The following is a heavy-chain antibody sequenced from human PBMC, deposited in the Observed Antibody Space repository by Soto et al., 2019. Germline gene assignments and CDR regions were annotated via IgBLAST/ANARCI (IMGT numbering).Heavy chain of an antibody. CDR1: GYTFTDFD. Sequence: QVQLVQSGPEVKKPGAPVKISCQASGYTFTDFDINWVRQATGQGLEWIGWMNPNTGNTLYAQRFQGRLILTRDTSISTAYMEMGSLTSEDTAVYYCARGKLATLSDFWGQGTLVTVSS. CDR2: MNPNTGNT. J-gene: IGHJ4*02. D-gene: IGHD5-12*01. CDR3: ARGKLATLSDF. V-gene: IGHV1-8*02.